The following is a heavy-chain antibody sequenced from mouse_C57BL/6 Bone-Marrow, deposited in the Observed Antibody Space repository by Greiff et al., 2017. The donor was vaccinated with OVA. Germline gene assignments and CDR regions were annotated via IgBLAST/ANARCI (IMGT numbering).Heavy chain of an antibody. CDR1: GYTFTSYG. CDR3: ARAPVYYYGSSLYYAMDY. CDR2: IYPRSGNT. J-gene: IGHJ4*01. Sequence: VQLQHSGAELARPGASVKLSCKASGYTFTSYGISWVKQRTGQGLEWIGEIYPRSGNTYYNEKFKGKATLTADKSSSTAYMELRSLTSEDSAVYFCARAPVYYYGSSLYYAMDYWGQGTSVTVSS. D-gene: IGHD1-1*01. V-gene: IGHV1-81*01.